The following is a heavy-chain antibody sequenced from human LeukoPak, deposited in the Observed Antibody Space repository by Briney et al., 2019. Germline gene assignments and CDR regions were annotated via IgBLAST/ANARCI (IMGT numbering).Heavy chain of an antibody. D-gene: IGHD4-17*01. Sequence: SETLSLTCTVSDYSISSGYYWGWIRQPPGKGLEWIGNIYHSGSTYYNPSLKSRVTISVDTSRNQFSLKLSSVTAADTAVYYCARVVYGDYYYYYYMDVWGKGTTVTISS. CDR1: DYSISSGYY. V-gene: IGHV4-38-2*02. CDR2: IYHSGST. J-gene: IGHJ6*03. CDR3: ARVVYGDYYYYYYMDV.